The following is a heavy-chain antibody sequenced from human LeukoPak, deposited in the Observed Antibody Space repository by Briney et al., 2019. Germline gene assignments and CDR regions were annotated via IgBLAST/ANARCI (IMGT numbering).Heavy chain of an antibody. V-gene: IGHV4-38-2*01. Sequence: SETLSLTCAVSGYSISSGYYWGWIRQPPGKGLEWIGSIYHSGSTYYNPSLNSRVTISVDTSKNQFSLKLSSVTAADTAVYYCARCEYQLLSDPWGQGTLVTVSS. CDR3: ARCEYQLLSDP. CDR1: GYSISSGYY. CDR2: IYHSGST. D-gene: IGHD2-2*01. J-gene: IGHJ5*02.